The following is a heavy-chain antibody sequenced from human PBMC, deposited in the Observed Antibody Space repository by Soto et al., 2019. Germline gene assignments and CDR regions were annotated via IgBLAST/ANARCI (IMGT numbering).Heavy chain of an antibody. CDR2: ISQDGAIA. CDR1: GFAFGSYW. V-gene: IGHV3-74*01. CDR3: LRDQRHWNEFADQ. Sequence: VQLVESGGGLVQPGGSLRLSCAASGFAFGSYWMHWVRQAPGKGLVWVSRISQDGAIATQADSVKGRFTISRDNAKNTLLLQRNSRRADDTAVYYCLRDQRHWNEFADQWGQGTLVTVSS. D-gene: IGHD1-1*01. J-gene: IGHJ4*02.